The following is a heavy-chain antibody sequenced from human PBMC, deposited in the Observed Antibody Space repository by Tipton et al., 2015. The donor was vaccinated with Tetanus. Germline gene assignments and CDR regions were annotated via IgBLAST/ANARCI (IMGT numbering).Heavy chain of an antibody. CDR1: GFTFSSYD. J-gene: IGHJ6*02. Sequence: SLRLSCAASGFTFSSYDMHWVRQATGKGLEWVSAIGTAGDPYYPGSGKGRFTIPRENAKNSLYLQLNSLSPGDTAVYYCARGARYYYDSSGSRPYYYYGMDVWGQGTTVTVSS. CDR2: IGTAGDP. D-gene: IGHD3-22*01. CDR3: ARGARYYYDSSGSRPYYYYGMDV. V-gene: IGHV3-13*05.